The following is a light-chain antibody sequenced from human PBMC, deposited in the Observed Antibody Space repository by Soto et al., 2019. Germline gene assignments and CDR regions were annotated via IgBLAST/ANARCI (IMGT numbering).Light chain of an antibody. J-gene: IGKJ1*01. V-gene: IGKV1-5*03. CDR1: QSISSW. CDR2: KAS. CDR3: QQYYTYYRT. Sequence: DIQMTQSPSTLSASVGDRVTITCRASQSISSWLAWYQQKPGKAPDLLIYKASSLESGVPSRFSGSGSGTEFTLTISSLQPDDFATYYCQQYYTYYRTFGQGTKVEIK.